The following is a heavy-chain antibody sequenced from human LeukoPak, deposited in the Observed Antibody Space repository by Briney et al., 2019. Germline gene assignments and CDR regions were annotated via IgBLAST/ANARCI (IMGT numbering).Heavy chain of an antibody. CDR3: AREGRGSSADAFDL. D-gene: IGHD1-26*01. CDR1: GFTFSSYE. Sequence: GGSLRLSCAASGFTFSSYEMHSVSQSAGKGLEWVSAVGVFGDTSYTGSAKGRFTISREHAEKSFFLQTNSLRAGDTAMYYCAREGRGSSADAFDLWGQGTMATVSS. V-gene: IGHV3-13*01. J-gene: IGHJ3*01. CDR2: VGVFGDT.